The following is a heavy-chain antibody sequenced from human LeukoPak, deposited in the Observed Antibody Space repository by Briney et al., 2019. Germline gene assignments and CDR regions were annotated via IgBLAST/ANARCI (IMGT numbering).Heavy chain of an antibody. D-gene: IGHD6-6*01. CDR2: IYYSGST. V-gene: IGHV4-39*01. Sequence: SETLSLTCTVSGGSISSSSYYWGWIRQPPGKGLEWIGSIYYSGSTYYNPSLKSRVTISVDTSKNQFSLKLSSVTAADTAVYYCARSYSSSSHYYYYYMDVWGEGTTVTVSS. J-gene: IGHJ6*03. CDR1: GGSISSSSYY. CDR3: ARSYSSSSHYYYYYMDV.